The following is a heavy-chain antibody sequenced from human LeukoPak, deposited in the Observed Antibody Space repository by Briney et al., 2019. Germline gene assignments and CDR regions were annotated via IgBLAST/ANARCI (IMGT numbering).Heavy chain of an antibody. V-gene: IGHV4-61*01. CDR3: ARGEMATITAFDY. Sequence: SETLSLTCAVSGYSISSGYYWSWIRQPPGKGLEWIGYIYYSGSTNYNPSLKSRVTISVDTSKNQFSLKLSSVTAADTAVYYCARGEMATITAFDYWGQGTLVTVSS. CDR2: IYYSGST. D-gene: IGHD5-24*01. J-gene: IGHJ4*02. CDR1: GYSISSGYY.